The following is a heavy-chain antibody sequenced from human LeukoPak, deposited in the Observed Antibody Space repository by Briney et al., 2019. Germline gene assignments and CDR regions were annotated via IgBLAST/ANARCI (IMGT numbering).Heavy chain of an antibody. Sequence: GGSLRLSCAASGFTFSNAWMSWVRQAPGKGLEWVGRIKSKTDGGTTDYAAPVKGRFTISRDDSKNTLYLQMNSLKTEDTAVYYCARGGGYCGGDCYGIDYWGQGTLVTVSS. CDR3: ARGGGYCGGDCYGIDY. CDR1: GFTFSNAW. CDR2: IKSKTDGGTT. D-gene: IGHD2-21*01. V-gene: IGHV3-15*01. J-gene: IGHJ4*02.